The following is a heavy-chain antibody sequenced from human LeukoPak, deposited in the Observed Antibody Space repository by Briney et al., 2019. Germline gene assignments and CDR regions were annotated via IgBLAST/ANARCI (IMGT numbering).Heavy chain of an antibody. Sequence: GGSLRLSCAASGFTFSSYWMHWVRQAPGKGLVWVSRINSDGSSTSYADSVKGRFTISRDNAKNTLYLQMNSLRAEDTAVYYCAKEVGSGGYCSGGSCYGPDIWGQGTMVTVSS. D-gene: IGHD2-15*01. CDR3: AKEVGSGGYCSGGSCYGPDI. J-gene: IGHJ3*02. CDR1: GFTFSSYW. V-gene: IGHV3-74*01. CDR2: INSDGSST.